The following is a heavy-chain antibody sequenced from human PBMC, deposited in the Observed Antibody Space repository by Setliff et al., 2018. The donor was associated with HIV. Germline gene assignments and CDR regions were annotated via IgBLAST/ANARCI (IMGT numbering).Heavy chain of an antibody. J-gene: IGHJ4*02. CDR2: IIHSGST. V-gene: IGHV4-34*01. D-gene: IGHD6-19*01. CDR1: GYPISSGYY. CDR3: ARGGRWLVRKDFDH. Sequence: SETLSLTCAVSGYPISSGYYWSWTRQPPGKGLEWIGEIIHSGSTNYNPSLKSRITMSVDTSKNQFSLRLISVTAADTAVYYCARGGRWLVRKDFDHWGQGSLVTVSS.